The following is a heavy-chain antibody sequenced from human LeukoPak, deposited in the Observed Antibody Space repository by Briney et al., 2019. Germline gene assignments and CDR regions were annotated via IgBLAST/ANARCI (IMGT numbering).Heavy chain of an antibody. J-gene: IGHJ4*02. D-gene: IGHD1-1*01. Sequence: SQTLSLTCAISGYSVSSKGASWNWIRQSPSRGLEWLGRTYYRSKWYFEYAVAGKSRISINPDTSQNQFSLQLSSLTIEDTDVYYCARAGGTFDDWGQGTLVTVSS. CDR2: TYYRSKWYF. V-gene: IGHV6-1*01. CDR3: ARAGGTFDD. CDR1: GYSVSSKGAS.